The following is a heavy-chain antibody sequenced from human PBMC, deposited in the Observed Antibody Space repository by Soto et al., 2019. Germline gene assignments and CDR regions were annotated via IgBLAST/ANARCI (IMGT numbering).Heavy chain of an antibody. D-gene: IGHD6-19*01. J-gene: IGHJ6*02. V-gene: IGHV1-3*01. Sequence: ASVKVSCKASGYTFTSYAMHWVRQAPGQRLEWMGWINAGNGNTKYSHKFQGRVTITRDTSASTAYMELSSLRSEDTAVYYCARGLGYSSGWYRYYGMDVWGQGTTVTVSS. CDR2: INAGNGNT. CDR1: GYTFTSYA. CDR3: ARGLGYSSGWYRYYGMDV.